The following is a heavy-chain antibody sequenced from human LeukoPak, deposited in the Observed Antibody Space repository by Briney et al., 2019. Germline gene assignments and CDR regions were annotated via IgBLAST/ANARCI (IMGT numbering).Heavy chain of an antibody. CDR1: GVSITSYY. CDR2: IYHSGST. J-gene: IGHJ4*02. Sequence: KPSETLSLTCTVSGVSITSYYWSWIRQPPGKGLEWIGSIYHSGSTNDNPSLKSRVTTSVDTSKNQFSLKLSSVTAADTAVFHCARSSNTYFGSGSYFPPLFDSWGQGTLVTVSS. V-gene: IGHV4-59*01. CDR3: ARSSNTYFGSGSYFPPLFDS. D-gene: IGHD3-10*01.